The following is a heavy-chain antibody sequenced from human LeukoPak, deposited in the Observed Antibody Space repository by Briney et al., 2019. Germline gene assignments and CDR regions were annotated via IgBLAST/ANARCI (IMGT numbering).Heavy chain of an antibody. CDR1: GYMFSTSY. Sequence: ASVKVSCKASGYMFSTSYMHWVRQAPGQGLEWMGVMNTSDGGTSNAQKFHGRVTMTRDTSTTTVYMELSSLRPEDTAVYYCARDDGYCGGDCYSGVDYWGQGTLVTVSS. V-gene: IGHV1-46*01. J-gene: IGHJ4*02. CDR3: ARDDGYCGGDCYSGVDY. D-gene: IGHD2-21*02. CDR2: MNTSDGGT.